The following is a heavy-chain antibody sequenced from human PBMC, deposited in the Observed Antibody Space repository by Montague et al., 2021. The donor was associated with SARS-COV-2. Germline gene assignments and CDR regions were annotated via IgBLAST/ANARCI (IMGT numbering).Heavy chain of an antibody. CDR2: IYSGGSA. D-gene: IGHD5-18*01. CDR1: GFTVSSNC. CDR3: ARFGYSYGQLASAFDI. Sequence: SLRLSCATSGFTVSSNCMSWVRQAPGKGLEWVSDIYSGGSAYYAASAMGRFTISRDNSKNTLYLLMNSLRAEETAVYYCARFGYSYGQLASAFDIWGQGTMVTVSS. J-gene: IGHJ3*02. V-gene: IGHV3-66*01.